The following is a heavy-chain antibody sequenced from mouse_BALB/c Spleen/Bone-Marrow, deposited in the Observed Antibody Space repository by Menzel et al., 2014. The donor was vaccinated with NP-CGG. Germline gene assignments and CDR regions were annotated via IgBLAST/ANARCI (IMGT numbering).Heavy chain of an antibody. Sequence: DVKLEESGAELVKPGDSVKLSCTASGFNIKDTYXHWVKQRPEQGLEWIGRIDPANGNTKYDPKFQGKATITADTSSNTAYLQLSSLTSEDTAVYYCASYRYAWYFDVWGAGTTVTVSS. V-gene: IGHV14-3*02. CDR3: ASYRYAWYFDV. D-gene: IGHD2-14*01. J-gene: IGHJ1*01. CDR1: GFNIKDTY. CDR2: IDPANGNT.